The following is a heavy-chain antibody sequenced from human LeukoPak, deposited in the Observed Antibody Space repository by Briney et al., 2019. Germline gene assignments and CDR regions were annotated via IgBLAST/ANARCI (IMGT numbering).Heavy chain of an antibody. CDR3: ARLSVGSSWYVGFDY. J-gene: IGHJ4*02. CDR1: GGSFSGYY. Sequence: SETLSLTCAVYGGSFSGYYWSWIRQPPVKGLEWIGEINHSGGTNYNPSLKSRVTISVDTSKNQFSLKLSSVTAADTAVYYCARLSVGSSWYVGFDYWGQGTLVTVSS. V-gene: IGHV4-34*01. D-gene: IGHD6-13*01. CDR2: INHSGGT.